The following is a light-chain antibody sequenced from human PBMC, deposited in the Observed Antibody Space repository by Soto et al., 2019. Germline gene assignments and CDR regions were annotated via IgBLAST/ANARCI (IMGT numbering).Light chain of an antibody. Sequence: DIQMTQSPSTLSASVGDRVTITCRASQSISGWLAWYQQNPGKAPKLLIYKASTLESGVPSRFSGSGSGTEFTLTISSLQPDYFATYYCQQYNNYGSWTLGQGTKVEIK. CDR2: KAS. V-gene: IGKV1-5*03. CDR3: QQYNNYGSWT. CDR1: QSISGW. J-gene: IGKJ1*01.